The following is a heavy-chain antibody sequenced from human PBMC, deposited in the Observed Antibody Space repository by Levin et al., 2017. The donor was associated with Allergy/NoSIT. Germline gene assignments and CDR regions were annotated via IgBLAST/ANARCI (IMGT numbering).Heavy chain of an antibody. CDR2: TYYRSKWYN. J-gene: IGHJ2*01. V-gene: IGHV6-1*01. CDR1: GDSVSSNSAA. Sequence: SQTLSLTCAISGDSVSSNSAAWNWIRQSPSRGLEWLGRTYYRSKWYNDYAVSVKSRITINPDTSKNQFSLQLNSVTPEDTAVYYCARTPLITVAGRALASRYFDLWGRGTLVTVSS. CDR3: ARTPLITVAGRALASRYFDL. D-gene: IGHD6-19*01.